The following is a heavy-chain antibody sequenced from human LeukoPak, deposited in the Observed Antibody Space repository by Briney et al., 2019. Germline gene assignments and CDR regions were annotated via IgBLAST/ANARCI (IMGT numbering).Heavy chain of an antibody. D-gene: IGHD3-16*02. CDR1: GGSVSSGSYY. CDR3: ARGGYVWGSYRYPFDY. Sequence: SETLSLTCTVSGGSVSSGSYYWSWIRQPPGKGLEWIGEINHSGSTNYNPSLKSRVTISVDTSKNQFSLKLSSVTAADTAVYYCARGGYVWGSYRYPFDYWGQGTLVTVSS. CDR2: INHSGST. V-gene: IGHV4-39*07. J-gene: IGHJ4*02.